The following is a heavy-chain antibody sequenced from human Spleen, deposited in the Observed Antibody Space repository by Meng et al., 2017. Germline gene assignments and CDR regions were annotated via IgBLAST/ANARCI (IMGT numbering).Heavy chain of an antibody. CDR2: IRSKANSYAT. Sequence: GESLKITCAASGFTFSGSAMHWVRQASGKGLEWVGRIRSKANSYATAYAASVKGRFTISRDDSKNTAYLQMNSLRAEDTAVYYCARDRYSSGWYEPLDYWGQGTLVTVSS. J-gene: IGHJ4*02. CDR1: GFTFSGSA. CDR3: ARDRYSSGWYEPLDY. V-gene: IGHV3-73*01. D-gene: IGHD6-19*01.